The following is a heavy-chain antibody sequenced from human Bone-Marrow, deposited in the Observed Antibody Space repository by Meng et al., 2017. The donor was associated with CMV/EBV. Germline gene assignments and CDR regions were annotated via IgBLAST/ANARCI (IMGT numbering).Heavy chain of an antibody. CDR3: ARVDRPDEENFMGRVALWFGELSRAALGSNWFAP. CDR1: GFTFSDHY. V-gene: IGHV3-11*04. CDR2: ISGSGSTI. J-gene: IGHJ5*02. Sequence: GESLKISCAASGFTFSDHYMSWIRQAPGKGLEWLSYISGSGSTIYYADSVKGRFTISRDNAKNSLYLQMNSLRAEDTAVYYCARVDRPDEENFMGRVALWFGELSRAALGSNWFAPWGQGHRV. D-gene: IGHD3-10*01.